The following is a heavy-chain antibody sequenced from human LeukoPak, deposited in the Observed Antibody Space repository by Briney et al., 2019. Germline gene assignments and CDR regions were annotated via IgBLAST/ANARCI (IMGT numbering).Heavy chain of an antibody. CDR2: MNPNSGNT. J-gene: IGHJ4*02. D-gene: IGHD3-10*02. V-gene: IGHV1-8*01. Sequence: WASVKVSCKASGYTFTSYDINWVRQATGQGLEWMGWMNPNSGNTGYAQKFQGRVTMTRNTSISTAYMELSSLRSEDTAVYYCARGVRGVIITVLYYFDYWGQGTLVTVSS. CDR1: GYTFTSYD. CDR3: ARGVRGVIITVLYYFDY.